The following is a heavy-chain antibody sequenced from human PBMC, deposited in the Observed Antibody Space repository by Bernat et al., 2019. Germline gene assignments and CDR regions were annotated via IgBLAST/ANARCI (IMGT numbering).Heavy chain of an antibody. V-gene: IGHV3-23*01. D-gene: IGHD6-6*01. CDR2: ISGGGGTT. J-gene: IGHJ3*02. CDR1: GFTFSSYA. Sequence: EVQLLESGGGLVQPGGSLRLSCAASGFTFSSYAMSWVRQAPGKGLEWVSTISGGGGTTYYADSVKGRFTISRDNSNNTLYLKMNSLRAEDSAVYYCAKDGSSLARAFDIWGQGTMVTVSS. CDR3: AKDGSSLARAFDI.